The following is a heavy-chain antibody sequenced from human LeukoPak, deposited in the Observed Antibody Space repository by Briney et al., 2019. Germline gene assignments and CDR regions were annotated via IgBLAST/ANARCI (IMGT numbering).Heavy chain of an antibody. Sequence: GGSLRLSCAASGFTFSTYSMIWVRQAPGKGLECISYISSSSGTIYYADSVKGRFTISRDNSKNTVYLHMNSLKVEDTAVYYCARGLTTTGFDSWGQGTLVTVSS. J-gene: IGHJ5*01. CDR3: ARGLTTTGFDS. V-gene: IGHV3-48*01. CDR1: GFTFSTYS. D-gene: IGHD4-17*01. CDR2: ISSSSGTI.